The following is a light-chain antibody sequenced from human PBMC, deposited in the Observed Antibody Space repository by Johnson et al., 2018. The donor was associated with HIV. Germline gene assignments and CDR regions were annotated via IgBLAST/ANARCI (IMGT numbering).Light chain of an antibody. Sequence: QSVLTQPPPLSAAPGQKVTISCSGSSSNIGNNYVSWYQQLPGTAPKLLIYDNNKRPSGIPDRFSGSKSGTSATLGITGLQTGAEADYYCGTWDSSLSAYVFGTGTKVTVL. CDR3: GTWDSSLSAYV. CDR2: DNN. CDR1: SSNIGNNY. J-gene: IGLJ1*01. V-gene: IGLV1-51*01.